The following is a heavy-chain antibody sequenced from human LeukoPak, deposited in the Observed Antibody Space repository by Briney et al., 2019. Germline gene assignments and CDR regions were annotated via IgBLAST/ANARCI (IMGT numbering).Heavy chain of an antibody. CDR2: ISHDGSFE. D-gene: IGHD6-6*01. CDR1: GFTFSSYG. J-gene: IGHJ4*02. Sequence: GRSLRLSCAASGFTFSSYGMHWVRQAPGKGLEWVGTISHDGSFEFYADSVKGRFTISRDSSKSTLYLQMNSLRAEGTAVYYCARDAAARRGALDYWGQGTLVTVSS. CDR3: ARDAAARRGALDY. V-gene: IGHV3-30*03.